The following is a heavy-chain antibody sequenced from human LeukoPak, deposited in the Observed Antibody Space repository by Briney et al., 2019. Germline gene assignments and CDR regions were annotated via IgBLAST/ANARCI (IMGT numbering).Heavy chain of an antibody. V-gene: IGHV1-69*04. Sequence: SVKASCKASGGTFSSYAISWVRQAPGQGLEWMGRIIPILGIANYAQKFQGRVTITADKSTSTAYMELSSLRSEDTAVYYCARGYSGYNDCLDYWGQGTLVTVSS. CDR2: IIPILGIA. CDR3: ARGYSGYNDCLDY. CDR1: GGTFSSYA. J-gene: IGHJ4*02. D-gene: IGHD5-12*01.